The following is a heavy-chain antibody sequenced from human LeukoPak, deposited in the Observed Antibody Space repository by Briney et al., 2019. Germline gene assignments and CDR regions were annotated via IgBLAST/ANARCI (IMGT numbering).Heavy chain of an antibody. CDR2: IKQDGSEK. CDR1: GFTLSHYW. V-gene: IGHV3-7*01. Sequence: HPGGSLRLSCAASGFTLSHYWMSWVRQAPGKGLEWVANIKQDGSEKYYVDSVKGRFTISRDNTKNTLFLQMNSLRAEDTAVYYCSRVNPPTYYYYYYMDVWGKGTTVTVSS. CDR3: SRVNPPTYYYYYYMDV. J-gene: IGHJ6*03.